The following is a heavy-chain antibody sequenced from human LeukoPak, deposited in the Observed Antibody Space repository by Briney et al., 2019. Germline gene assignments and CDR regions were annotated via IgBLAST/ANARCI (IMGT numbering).Heavy chain of an antibody. J-gene: IGHJ4*02. CDR1: GFTLSTYG. CDR2: IRFDGTNK. CDR3: AKGYCSGSCYNGLDY. Sequence: TGGSLRLSCAASGFTLSTYGMHWVRQAPGKGLEWVAFIRFDGTNKYYADSVKGRFAISRDSSKNTLYLQMNSLRAEDTAVYYCAKGYCSGSCYNGLDYWGQGTLVTVSS. D-gene: IGHD2-15*01. V-gene: IGHV3-30*02.